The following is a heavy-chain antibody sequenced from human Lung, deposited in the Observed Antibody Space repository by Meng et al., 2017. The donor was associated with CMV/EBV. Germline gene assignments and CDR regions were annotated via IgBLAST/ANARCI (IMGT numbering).Heavy chain of an antibody. D-gene: IGHD3-9*01. V-gene: IGHV3-30-3*01. J-gene: IGHJ6*02. CDR2: ITYDGSKK. CDR1: GFSFSSYA. Sequence: GGSLRLXCAASGFSFSSYAMHWVRQAPGKGLEWMAVITYDGSKKYYADSVKGRFTISRGNSKNTLYLQVNSLRAEDTAVYYCAREGSYYAVLTSSNNVLGSYCYPRVVWGHGTXVTVSS. CDR3: AREGSYYAVLTSSNNVLGSYCYPRVV.